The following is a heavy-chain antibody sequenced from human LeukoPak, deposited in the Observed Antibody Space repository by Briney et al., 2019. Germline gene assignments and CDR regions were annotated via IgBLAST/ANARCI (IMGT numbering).Heavy chain of an antibody. V-gene: IGHV4-61*02. Sequence: PSQTLSLTCTVSGGSISSGSYYWSWIRQPAGKGLEWIGRIYTSGSTNYNPSLKSRVTISVDTSKNQFSLKLSSVTAADTAVYYCARRGGYYLWGQGTLVAVSS. CDR3: ARRGGYYL. CDR1: GGSISSGSYY. CDR2: IYTSGST. J-gene: IGHJ4*02. D-gene: IGHD3-22*01.